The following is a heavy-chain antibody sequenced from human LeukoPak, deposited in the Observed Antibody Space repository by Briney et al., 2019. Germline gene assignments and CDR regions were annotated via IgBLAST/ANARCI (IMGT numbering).Heavy chain of an antibody. CDR3: ASIATGTTVYFDY. V-gene: IGHV1-2*02. CDR2: INPNSGGT. Sequence: GASVKVSCKASGYTFTGYYMHWVRQAPGQGLEWMGWINPNSGGTNYAQKFQGRVTMTRGTSISTAYMELSRLRSDDTAVYYCASIATGTTVYFDYWGQGTLVTVSS. D-gene: IGHD1-7*01. J-gene: IGHJ4*02. CDR1: GYTFTGYY.